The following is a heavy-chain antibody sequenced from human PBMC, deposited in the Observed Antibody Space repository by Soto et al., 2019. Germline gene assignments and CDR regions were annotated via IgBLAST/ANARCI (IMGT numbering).Heavy chain of an antibody. V-gene: IGHV1-24*01. D-gene: IGHD3-10*01. CDR3: ATLQMLRGVEKADYFDY. J-gene: IGHJ4*02. CDR1: GYTLTESS. CDR2: FNPEEGER. Sequence: QVQLVQSGAEVKKPGASVKVSCKVSGYTLTESSIHWVRQAPGKGLEWMGGFNPEEGERISAQKFQGILTMTEDTSIDTAYMDLRSLTSDDTAVYFCATLQMLRGVEKADYFDYWGQGTLVTVSS.